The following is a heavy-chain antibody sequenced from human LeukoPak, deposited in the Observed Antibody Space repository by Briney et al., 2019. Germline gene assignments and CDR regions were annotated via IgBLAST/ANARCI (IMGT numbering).Heavy chain of an antibody. J-gene: IGHJ4*02. CDR1: GYTFTGYY. V-gene: IGHV1-2*02. Sequence: ASVKVSCKASGYTFTGYYMHWVRQAPGQGLEWMGWTNPNSGGTNYAQKFQGRVTMTRDTSISTAYMELSRLRSDDTAVYYCARGSRNPYGDFCFDYWGQGTLVTVSS. D-gene: IGHD4-17*01. CDR2: TNPNSGGT. CDR3: ARGSRNPYGDFCFDY.